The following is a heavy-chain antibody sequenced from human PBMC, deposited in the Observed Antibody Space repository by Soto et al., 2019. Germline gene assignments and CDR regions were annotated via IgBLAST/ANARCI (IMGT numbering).Heavy chain of an antibody. Sequence: VQLVQSGAEVKRPGSSVKVSCKAPVGTFSDYNIAWVRQARGQGLEWMGRIIPKLGITNYAHKFQDRVRITADKATGTAYMELTSLRYEDTAVYFCARVEGTRTTNFYHYMDVWGEGTSVTVS. D-gene: IGHD2-8*01. V-gene: IGHV1-69*02. CDR3: ARVEGTRTTNFYHYMDV. J-gene: IGHJ6*03. CDR2: IIPKLGIT. CDR1: VGTFSDYN.